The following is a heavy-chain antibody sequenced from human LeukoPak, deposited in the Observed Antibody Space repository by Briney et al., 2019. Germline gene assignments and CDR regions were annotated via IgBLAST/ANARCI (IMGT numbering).Heavy chain of an antibody. D-gene: IGHD3-3*01. CDR1: GFTFSSYW. CDR2: INSDGSST. CDR3: ARGPQRITIFGVVTQRPSEVWYFDL. Sequence: GGSLRLSCAASGFTFSSYWMHWVRQAPGKGLVWVSRINSDGSSTSYADSEKGRFTISRDNAKNTLYLQMNSLRAEDTAVYYCARGPQRITIFGVVTQRPSEVWYFDLWGRGTLVTVSS. J-gene: IGHJ2*01. V-gene: IGHV3-74*01.